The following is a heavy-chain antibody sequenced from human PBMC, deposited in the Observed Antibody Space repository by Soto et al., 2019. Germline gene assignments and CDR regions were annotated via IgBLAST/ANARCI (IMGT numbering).Heavy chain of an antibody. CDR3: ARDRGEYTRSWFWYFSH. D-gene: IGHD2-2*02. CDR1: GASISSFN. CDR2: LNIAGTI. V-gene: IGHV4-4*07. J-gene: IGHJ2*01. Sequence: ASETLSLTCSVSGASISSFNWNWVRQPAGKGPEWVGRLNIAGTINYNPSLKSRITMSMDTSKNQISLHLRSVTAADTAVYYCARDRGEYTRSWFWYFSHWGHGPLLTVSS.